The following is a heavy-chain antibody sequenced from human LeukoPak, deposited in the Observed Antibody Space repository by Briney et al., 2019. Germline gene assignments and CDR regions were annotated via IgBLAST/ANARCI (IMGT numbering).Heavy chain of an antibody. Sequence: SVTVSCKASGGTFSSYAISWVRRAPGQGLEWMGGIIPIFGTANYAQKFQGRVTITADESTSTAYMELSSLRSEDTAVYYCARDGSSGWPPYYFDYWGQGTLVTVSS. J-gene: IGHJ4*02. CDR3: ARDGSSGWPPYYFDY. D-gene: IGHD6-19*01. CDR2: IIPIFGTA. V-gene: IGHV1-69*13. CDR1: GGTFSSYA.